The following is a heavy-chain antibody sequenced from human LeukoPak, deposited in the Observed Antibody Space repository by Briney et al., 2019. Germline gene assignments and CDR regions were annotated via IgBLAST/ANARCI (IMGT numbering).Heavy chain of an antibody. D-gene: IGHD3-10*01. Sequence: PGGSLRLSCAASGFTFSTYWMHWVRQAPGKGLVWVSRISSDGSITSYADSVKGRFTISSDNAKNTLYLQMNSLRAEDTAVYYCARHLNYYLDYWGQGTLVTVPS. CDR3: ARHLNYYLDY. V-gene: IGHV3-74*01. CDR1: GFTFSTYW. J-gene: IGHJ4*02. CDR2: ISSDGSIT.